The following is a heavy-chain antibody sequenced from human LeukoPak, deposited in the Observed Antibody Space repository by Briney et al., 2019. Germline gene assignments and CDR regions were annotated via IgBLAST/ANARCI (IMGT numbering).Heavy chain of an antibody. CDR3: ARGGQQWLVHGDY. D-gene: IGHD6-19*01. CDR2: ISSSSYI. CDR1: GFTFSSYS. J-gene: IGHJ4*02. V-gene: IGHV3-21*01. Sequence: RTGGSLRLSCAASGFTFSSYSMNWVRQAPGKGLEWVSSISSSSYIYYADSVKGRFTISRDNAKNSLYLQMNSLRAEDTAVYYCARGGQQWLVHGDYWGQGTLVTVSS.